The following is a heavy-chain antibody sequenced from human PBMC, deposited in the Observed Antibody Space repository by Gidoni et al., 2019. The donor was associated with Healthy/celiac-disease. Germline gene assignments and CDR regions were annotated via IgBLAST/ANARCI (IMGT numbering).Heavy chain of an antibody. CDR1: GVTFSSYG. D-gene: IGHD2-15*01. Sequence: QVQLVESGGGVVQPGRSLRLSCAASGVTFSSYGMHWVRQAPGKGLEWVAVISYDGSNKYYAGSVKGRFTISRDNSKNTLYLQMNSLRAEDTAVYYCAKRVVVAAIIISDYMDVWGKGTTVTVSS. J-gene: IGHJ6*03. CDR2: ISYDGSNK. V-gene: IGHV3-30*18. CDR3: AKRVVVAAIIISDYMDV.